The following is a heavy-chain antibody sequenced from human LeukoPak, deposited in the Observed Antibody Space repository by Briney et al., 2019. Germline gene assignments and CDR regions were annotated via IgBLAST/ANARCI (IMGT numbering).Heavy chain of an antibody. CDR2: IIPIYGTA. D-gene: IGHD1-26*01. V-gene: IGHV1-69*05. Sequence: SVKVSCKASGGTFSSYAISWVRQAPGQGLEWMGGIIPIYGTANYAQKFQGRVTITTDESTSTAYMELSSLRSEDTAVYYCARAPLTGSYYDYYYYYMDVWGKGTTVTVSS. CDR1: GGTFSSYA. CDR3: ARAPLTGSYYDYYYYYMDV. J-gene: IGHJ6*03.